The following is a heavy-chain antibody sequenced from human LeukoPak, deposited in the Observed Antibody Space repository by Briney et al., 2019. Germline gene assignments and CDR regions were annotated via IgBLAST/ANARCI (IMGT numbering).Heavy chain of an antibody. J-gene: IGHJ4*02. V-gene: IGHV4-4*02. D-gene: IGHD4-17*01. CDR3: ARLYGDYLGY. CDR1: GGSVSHSNW. CDR2: VHPSEGT. Sequence: SETLSLTCAVSGGSVSHSNWWTWVRQSPGKGLEWIGEVHPSEGTNYNPSLKSRVTISLDKSKNQFSLELSSVTAADTAVYYCARLYGDYLGYWGQGALVTVSS.